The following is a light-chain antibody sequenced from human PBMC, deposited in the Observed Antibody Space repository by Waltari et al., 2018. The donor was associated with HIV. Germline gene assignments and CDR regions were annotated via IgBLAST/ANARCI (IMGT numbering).Light chain of an antibody. J-gene: IGLJ2*01. CDR3: SSYAPTNKFYVL. CDR1: SSDIGGYNY. CDR2: EVT. V-gene: IGLV2-8*01. Sequence: CIGTSSDIGGYNYVSWYQQHPGKAPKLIMTEVTKRPSGVPDRFSGSKSGNTASLTVSGLQAEDEAHYYCSSYAPTNKFYVLFGGGTTLTVL.